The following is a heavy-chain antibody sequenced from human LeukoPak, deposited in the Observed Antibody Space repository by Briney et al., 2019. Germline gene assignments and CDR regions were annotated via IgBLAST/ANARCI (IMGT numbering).Heavy chain of an antibody. V-gene: IGHV2-5*01. CDR3: AHRSVAIRPTFFRFEP. D-gene: IGHD6-6*01. CDR1: GISLSTSGGG. CDR2: IYWNVDK. Sequence: SGPTLLKATQPLTLTCTFSGISLSTSGGGVRWIRQLLVKALEWLALIYWNVDKRYYPCLKNRLTITKDTSKNVMVLTITNMDHMDTGPYYCAHRSVAIRPTFFRFEPWGKGTVVTVS. J-gene: IGHJ5*02.